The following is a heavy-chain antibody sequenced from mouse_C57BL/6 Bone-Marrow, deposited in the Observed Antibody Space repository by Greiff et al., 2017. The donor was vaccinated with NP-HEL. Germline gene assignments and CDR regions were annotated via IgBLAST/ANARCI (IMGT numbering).Heavy chain of an antibody. CDR3: ARIRGFNDYDEGFAY. CDR1: GFSLTSYG. D-gene: IGHD2-4*01. J-gene: IGHJ3*01. CDR2: IWSGGST. Sequence: VKVVESGPGLVQPSQSLSITCTVSGFSLTSYGVHWVRQSPGKGLEWLGVIWSGGSTDYNAAFISRLSISKDNSKSQVFFKMNSLQADDIAIYYCARIRGFNDYDEGFAYWGQGTLVTVSA. V-gene: IGHV2-2*01.